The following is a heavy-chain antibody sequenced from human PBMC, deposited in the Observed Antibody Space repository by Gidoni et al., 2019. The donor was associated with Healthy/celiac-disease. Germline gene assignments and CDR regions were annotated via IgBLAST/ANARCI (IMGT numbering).Heavy chain of an antibody. CDR1: GFTFSSYA. D-gene: IGHD3-3*01. CDR3: ARGFGPSPTKDAYYYGMDV. V-gene: IGHV3-30-3*01. CDR2: ISYDGSNK. Sequence: QVQLVESGGGVVQPGRSLRLSCAASGFTFSSYAMHWVRQAPGKGLEWVAVISYDGSNKYYADSVKGRFTISRDNSKNTLYLQMNSLRAEDTAVYYCARGFGPSPTKDAYYYGMDVWGQGTTVTVSS. J-gene: IGHJ6*02.